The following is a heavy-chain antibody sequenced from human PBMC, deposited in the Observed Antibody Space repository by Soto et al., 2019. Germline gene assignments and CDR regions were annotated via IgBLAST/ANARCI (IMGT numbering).Heavy chain of an antibody. Sequence: SQTLSLTCTVSGGSISSSSYYWGWIRQPPGKGLEWIGRIYYSGSTYYNPSLKSRVTISVDTSKNQFSLKLSSVTAADTAVYYCASGLATINLWGQGTLVTVSS. V-gene: IGHV4-39*01. CDR1: GGSISSSSYY. CDR3: ASGLATINL. CDR2: IYYSGST. J-gene: IGHJ4*02. D-gene: IGHD5-12*01.